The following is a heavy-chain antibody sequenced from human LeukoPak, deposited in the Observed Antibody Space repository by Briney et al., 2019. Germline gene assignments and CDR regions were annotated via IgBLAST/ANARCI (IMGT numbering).Heavy chain of an antibody. V-gene: IGHV3-53*01. Sequence: GGSLRLSCAASGFTVSSNYMSWVRQAPGKGLEWVSVIYSGGSTYYADSVKGRFTISRDNSKNTLYLQMNSLGAEDTAVYYCARQVGAHDAFDIRGQGTMVTVS. CDR1: GFTVSSNY. CDR2: IYSGGST. J-gene: IGHJ3*02. D-gene: IGHD1-26*01. CDR3: ARQVGAHDAFDI.